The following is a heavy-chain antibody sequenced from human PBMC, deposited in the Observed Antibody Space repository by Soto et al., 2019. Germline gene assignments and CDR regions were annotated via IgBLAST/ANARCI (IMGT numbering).Heavy chain of an antibody. CDR2: IWYDGGKK. Sequence: QVQLVESGGGVVQPGTSLRLSCAASGFTFSGHGMHWVRQAPGKGQEGMAGIWYDGGKKYYGDSVKGRFTIARDNSNNTRFLQRNSLRVEDTAVYYCARGRGGDYGGNSGYYDYWGQGTLVTVSS. D-gene: IGHD4-17*01. CDR3: ARGRGGDYGGNSGYYDY. V-gene: IGHV3-33*01. CDR1: GFTFSGHG. J-gene: IGHJ4*02.